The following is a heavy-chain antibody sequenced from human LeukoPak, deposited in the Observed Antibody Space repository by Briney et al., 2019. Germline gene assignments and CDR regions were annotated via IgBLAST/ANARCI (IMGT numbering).Heavy chain of an antibody. J-gene: IGHJ6*02. CDR2: ISAYNGNT. CDR1: GYTFTSYG. V-gene: IGHV1-18*01. CDR3: ASTSAVGATVYYYYGMGV. Sequence: ASVKVSCKASGYTFTSYGISWVRQAPGQGLEWMGWISAYNGNTNYAQKLQGRVTMTTDTSTSTAYMELRSLRSDDTAVYYCASTSAVGATVYYYYGMGVWGQGTTVTVSS. D-gene: IGHD1-26*01.